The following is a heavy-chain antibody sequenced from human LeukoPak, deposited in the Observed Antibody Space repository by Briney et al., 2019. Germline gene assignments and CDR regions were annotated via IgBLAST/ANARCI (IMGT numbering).Heavy chain of an antibody. D-gene: IGHD6-13*01. CDR3: AAELYSSSWYPLRFDP. Sequence: GRSLRLSCAASGFTFDDYAMHWVRQAPGKGLEWVSGISWNSGSIGYADSVKGRFIISRDNAKNSLYLQMNSLRAEDTALYYCAAELYSSSWYPLRFDPWGQGTLVTVSS. V-gene: IGHV3-9*01. CDR1: GFTFDDYA. J-gene: IGHJ5*02. CDR2: ISWNSGSI.